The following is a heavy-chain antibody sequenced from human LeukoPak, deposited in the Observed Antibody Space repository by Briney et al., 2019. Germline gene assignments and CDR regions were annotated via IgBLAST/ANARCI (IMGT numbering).Heavy chain of an antibody. V-gene: IGHV3-30*03. J-gene: IGHJ1*01. CDR2: ISYDGSNK. CDR1: GFTFSSYG. CDR3: ARDRKAVAVGH. Sequence: PGGSLRLSCAASGFTFSSYGMHWVRQAPGKGLEWVAVISYDGSNKYYADSVKGRFAISRDNSKNTLYLQMNSLRAEDTAVYYCARDRKAVAVGHWGQGTLVTVSS. D-gene: IGHD6-19*01.